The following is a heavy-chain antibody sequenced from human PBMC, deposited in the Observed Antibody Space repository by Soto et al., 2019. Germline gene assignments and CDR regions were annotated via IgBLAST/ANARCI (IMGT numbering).Heavy chain of an antibody. V-gene: IGHV1-69*04. Sequence: GASVKVSCKASGGTFSSYTISWVRQAPGQGLEWMGRIIPILGIANYAQKFQGRVTMTTDTSTSTAYMELRSLRSDDTAVYYCARDQRGLERRDYWGQGTLVTVSS. CDR3: ARDQRGLERRDY. D-gene: IGHD1-1*01. CDR1: GGTFSSYT. CDR2: IIPILGIA. J-gene: IGHJ4*02.